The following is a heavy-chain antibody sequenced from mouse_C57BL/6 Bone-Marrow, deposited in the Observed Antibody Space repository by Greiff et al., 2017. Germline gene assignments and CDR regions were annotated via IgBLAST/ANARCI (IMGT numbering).Heavy chain of an antibody. Sequence: EVKVVESGGGLVKPGGSLKLSCAASGFTFSSYAMSWVRQTPEKRLEWVATISDGGSYTYYPDNVKGRFTISRDNAKNNLYLQMSHLKSEDTAMYYCAREGNPDYWCQGTTLTVSS. CDR2: ISDGGSYT. J-gene: IGHJ2*01. CDR1: GFTFSSYA. V-gene: IGHV5-4*01. D-gene: IGHD2-1*01. CDR3: AREGNPDY.